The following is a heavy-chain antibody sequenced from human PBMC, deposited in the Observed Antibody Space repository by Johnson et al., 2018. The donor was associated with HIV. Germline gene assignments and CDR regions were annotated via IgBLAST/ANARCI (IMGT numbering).Heavy chain of an antibody. Sequence: VQLVESGGGLVKPGGSLRLSCAASGFTFSDAWMGWVRQAPGKGLEWVGRIKSKTDGGTTDYAAPVKGRFTISRDDSKNTLYLQMNSLKTEDTAVYYCTKDGEDYGDYMNAFDIWGQGTMVTVSS. CDR3: TKDGEDYGDYMNAFDI. V-gene: IGHV3-15*01. CDR2: IKSKTDGGTT. CDR1: GFTFSDAW. D-gene: IGHD4-17*01. J-gene: IGHJ3*02.